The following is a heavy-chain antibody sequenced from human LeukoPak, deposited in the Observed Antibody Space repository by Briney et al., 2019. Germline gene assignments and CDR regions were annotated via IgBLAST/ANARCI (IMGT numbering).Heavy chain of an antibody. V-gene: IGHV4-59*12. CDR1: GASISHYS. CDR3: ARGHTMIWFPYFDY. CDR2: FHFSGNN. D-gene: IGHD3-22*01. J-gene: IGHJ4*02. Sequence: NPSETLSLTCSVSGASISHYSWSWVRQPPGKGLGWIGSFHFSGNNNYNPSLRSRVTISVDTSMNQFSLKLSSVTAADTAVYYCARGHTMIWFPYFDYWGQGTLVTVSS.